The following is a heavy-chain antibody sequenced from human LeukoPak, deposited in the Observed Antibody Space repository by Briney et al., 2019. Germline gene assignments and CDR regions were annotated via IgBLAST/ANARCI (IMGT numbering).Heavy chain of an antibody. V-gene: IGHV4-4*09. CDR1: GDSFSSGY. CDR2: ISDSGIT. CDR3: AGRGHRYSRD. D-gene: IGHD2-15*01. Sequence: SETLSLTCTVSGDSFSSGYWTWLRQSPGKGLEGVGYISDSGITDYNPSLKSGRTISVDTTNNKFSLNLHSVTAADTAVYYCAGRGHRYSRDWGQGILVTVSS. J-gene: IGHJ1*01.